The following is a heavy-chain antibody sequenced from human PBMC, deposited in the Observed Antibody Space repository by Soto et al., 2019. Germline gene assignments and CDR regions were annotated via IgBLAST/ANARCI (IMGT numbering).Heavy chain of an antibody. CDR2: INHSGST. V-gene: IGHV4-34*01. CDR1: GGSFSGYY. CDR3: ARGRLIQH. Sequence: SETLSLTCAVYGGSFSGYYWSWIRQPPGKGLEWIGEINHSGSTNYNPSLKSRVTISVDTSKNQFSLKLSSVTAADTAVYYCARGRLIQHWGQGTLVTVSS. J-gene: IGHJ1*01.